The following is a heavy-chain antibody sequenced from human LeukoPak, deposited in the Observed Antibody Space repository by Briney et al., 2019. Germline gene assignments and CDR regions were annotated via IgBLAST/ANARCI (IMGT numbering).Heavy chain of an antibody. CDR3: ARGRLYYGMDV. J-gene: IGHJ6*02. CDR2: INHSGST. CDR1: GGSFSGYY. V-gene: IGHV4-34*01. D-gene: IGHD3-16*01. Sequence: SETLSLTCAVYGGSFSGYYWCWIRQPPGKGLEWIGEINHSGSTNYNPSLKSRVTISVDTSKNQFSLKLSSVTAADTAVYYCARGRLYYGMDVWGQGTTVTVSS.